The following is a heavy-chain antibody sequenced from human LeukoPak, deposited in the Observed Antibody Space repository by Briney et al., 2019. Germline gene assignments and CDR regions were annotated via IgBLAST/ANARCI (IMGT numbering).Heavy chain of an antibody. D-gene: IGHD6-13*01. Sequence: WGSLRLSCAASGFTFSDYYMSWIRQAPGKGLEWVSYISSSSSYTNYADSVKGRFTISRDNAKNSLYLQMNSLRAEDTAVYYCAKVIAAAGSRHRTPSWFDPWAQGTIATVTS. CDR2: ISSSSSYT. V-gene: IGHV3-11*05. J-gene: IGHJ5*02. CDR1: GFTFSDYY. CDR3: AKVIAAAGSRHRTPSWFDP.